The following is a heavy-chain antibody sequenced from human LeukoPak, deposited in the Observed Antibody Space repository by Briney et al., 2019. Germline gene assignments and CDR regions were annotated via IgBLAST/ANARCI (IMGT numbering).Heavy chain of an antibody. V-gene: IGHV4-39*07. CDR2: IYYSGST. Sequence: SETLSLTCTVSGGSISSSSYYWGWMPHPPRKGLECIGSIYYSGSTYYNPSLKSRDTISVDTSKNQFSLKLSSVSAADTALFFCGRTGLRYFDWLTYCYYGMDVWGQGTTGTVSS. CDR3: GRTGLRYFDWLTYCYYGMDV. J-gene: IGHJ6*02. D-gene: IGHD3-9*01. CDR1: GGSISSSSYY.